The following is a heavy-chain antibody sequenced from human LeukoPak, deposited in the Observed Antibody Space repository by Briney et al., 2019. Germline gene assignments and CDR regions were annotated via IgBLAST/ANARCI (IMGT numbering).Heavy chain of an antibody. D-gene: IGHD6-6*01. J-gene: IGHJ4*02. CDR2: IGAYNGNT. CDR1: GYTVTNYG. V-gene: IGHV1-18*01. Sequence: ASVKVSCKASGYTVTNYGVSWVRQAPGQGLEWMGWIGAYNGNTNYAQKLQGRVTMTTDTSTTTAYMELRSLRSDDTAVYYCARDRRSSSSNSILFDYWGQGTVVTVSS. CDR3: ARDRRSSSSNSILFDY.